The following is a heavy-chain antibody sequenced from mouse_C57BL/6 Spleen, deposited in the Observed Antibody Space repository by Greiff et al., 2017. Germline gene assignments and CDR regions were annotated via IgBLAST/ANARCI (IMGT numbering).Heavy chain of an antibody. J-gene: IGHJ4*01. CDR2: INPRNGGT. CDR1: GYTFTSYW. V-gene: IGHV1-53*01. CDR3: ARTFFITTVPYYAMDY. D-gene: IGHD1-1*01. Sequence: VQLQQSGTELVKPGASVKLSCKASGYTFTSYWMHWVKQRPGQGLEWIGNINPRNGGTNYNEKFKSKDTLTVDKSSSTAYMQLSSLTSEDSAVYYCARTFFITTVPYYAMDYWGQGTSVTVSS.